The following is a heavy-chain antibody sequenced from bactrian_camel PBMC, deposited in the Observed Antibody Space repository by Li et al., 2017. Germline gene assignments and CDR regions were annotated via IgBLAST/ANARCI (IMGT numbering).Heavy chain of an antibody. J-gene: IGHJ4*01. V-gene: IGHV3S40*01. CDR3: TPGVY. D-gene: IGHD2*01. CDR2: INYAGDKT. CDR1: GFTFGSYR. Sequence: VQLVESGGGLVQPGGSLRLSCAGSGFTFGSYRMSWVRQAPGKGLEWVATINYAGDKTYYADSVNGRFIISRDDSKSTVFLQLSSLKTEDTAKYYCTPGVYWGQGTQVTVS.